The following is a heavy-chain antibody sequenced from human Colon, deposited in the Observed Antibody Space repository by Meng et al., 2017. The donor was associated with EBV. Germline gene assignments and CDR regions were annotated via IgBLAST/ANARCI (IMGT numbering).Heavy chain of an antibody. CDR3: ARRTTVNLRSFDS. Sequence: VQIQQWGAGLLQPSETLSLTCAVSGGSFSGYYWSWIRQAPGKGLELIGEINHSGSTKFNPSLESRVSISVDTSENQVSLKLTSVTAADTAVYYCARRTTVNLRSFDSWGQGTLVTVSS. CDR1: GGSFSGYY. J-gene: IGHJ4*02. V-gene: IGHV4-34*01. D-gene: IGHD4-17*01. CDR2: INHSGST.